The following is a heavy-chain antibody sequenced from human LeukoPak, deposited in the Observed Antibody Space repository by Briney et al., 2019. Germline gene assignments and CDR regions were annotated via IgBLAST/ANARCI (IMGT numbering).Heavy chain of an antibody. CDR1: GFSFTSYW. V-gene: IGHV3-74*01. CDR2: VDHDGRGT. CDR3: ATDLG. D-gene: IGHD4-17*01. J-gene: IGHJ4*02. Sequence: PGGSLTLSCAASGFSFTSYWMHWVRQPPGKGLVWVARVDHDGRGTASADSVTGRFTITRDNVKTTVYLQLNSLRAEDTAVYYCATDLGWGQGTLVTVSS.